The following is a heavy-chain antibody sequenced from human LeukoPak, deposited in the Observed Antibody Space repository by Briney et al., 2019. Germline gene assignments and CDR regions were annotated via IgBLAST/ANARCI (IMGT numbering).Heavy chain of an antibody. CDR3: ARAPSEIGGYYPEYFRH. CDR1: GFTFSSYW. CDR2: IKSGGST. D-gene: IGHD3-22*01. V-gene: IGHV3-74*01. J-gene: IGHJ1*01. Sequence: GGSLRLSCAASGFTFSSYWMHWVRQAPGEGLVWVSRIKSGGSTNYADTVKGRFTISRDNAKNTVSLQMNSLRAEDTGVYYCARAPSEIGGYYPEYFRHWGQGTLVTVSS.